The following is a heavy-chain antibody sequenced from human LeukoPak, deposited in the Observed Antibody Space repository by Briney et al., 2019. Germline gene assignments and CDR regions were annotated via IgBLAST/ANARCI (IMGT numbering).Heavy chain of an antibody. V-gene: IGHV3-7*01. D-gene: IGHD6-19*01. Sequence: GGSLRLSCAASGFSFSTYWMSWVRRAPGKGLEWLAVIKYDGTEEYYADSVKGRFTIARDNVKNSVYLQVNSLRVEDTAVYFCARDYLYGSDWYSMKAWYFDFWGRGTQVTVSS. J-gene: IGHJ2*01. CDR1: GFSFSTYW. CDR2: IKYDGTEE. CDR3: ARDYLYGSDWYSMKAWYFDF.